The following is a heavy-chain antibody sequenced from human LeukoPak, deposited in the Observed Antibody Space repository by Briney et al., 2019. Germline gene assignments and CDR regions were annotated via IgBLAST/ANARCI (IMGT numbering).Heavy chain of an antibody. CDR1: GGTFRKNV. V-gene: IGHV1-69*13. Sequence: ASVTVSCKASGGTFRKNVISWVRQAPGQGLEWMGKIIPIFGSPYYAQKFQGGVTITADESTNTVYMELKSLRSEDTAVYYCATVTLLRGVHGPFDFWGQGTLVTVSS. D-gene: IGHD3-10*01. J-gene: IGHJ4*02. CDR3: ATVTLLRGVHGPFDF. CDR2: IIPIFGSP.